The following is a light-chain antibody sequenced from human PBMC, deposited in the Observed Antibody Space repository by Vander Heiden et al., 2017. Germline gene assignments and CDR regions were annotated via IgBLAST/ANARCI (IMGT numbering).Light chain of an antibody. Sequence: ELVLTQSPATLSLSPGESATLSCRSSQSVRSYLAWYQQKPGQSPRLLIYDASNRATGIPARFSGSGSGTDFTLTISSLEPEDFAIYYCQQRRDWPLTFGGGTKVEIK. CDR2: DAS. J-gene: IGKJ4*01. CDR3: QQRRDWPLT. V-gene: IGKV3-11*01. CDR1: QSVRSY.